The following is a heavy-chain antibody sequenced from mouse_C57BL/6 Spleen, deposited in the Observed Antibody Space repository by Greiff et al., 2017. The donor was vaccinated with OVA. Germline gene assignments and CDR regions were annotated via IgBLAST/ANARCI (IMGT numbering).Heavy chain of an antibody. D-gene: IGHD1-1*01. V-gene: IGHV10-1*01. CDR1: GFSFNTYA. Sequence: DVKLVESGGGLVQPKGSLKLSCAASGFSFNTYAMNWVRQAPGKGLEWVARIRSKSNNYATYYADSVKDRFTISRDDSESMLYLQMNILRPKDAATYVCVRPRSVVATDLDVWGTGTTVTVSS. J-gene: IGHJ1*03. CDR3: VRPRSVVATDLDV. CDR2: IRSKSNNYAT.